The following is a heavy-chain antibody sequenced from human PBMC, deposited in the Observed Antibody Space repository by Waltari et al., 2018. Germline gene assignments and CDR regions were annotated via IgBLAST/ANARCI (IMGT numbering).Heavy chain of an antibody. CDR3: ARGGWGFYLDL. J-gene: IGHJ5*02. CDR2: VSSKGAYI. CDR1: GFTFSTYN. V-gene: IGHV3-21*01. Sequence: EVQLMESGGGLVKPGGSLRLSGAASGFTFSTYNMNWVRKDPGKGREWVSAVSSKGAYIHYGDSVKGRFTISRDNAKTSLYLQMNGLRDEDTAVYYCARGGWGFYLDLWGQGALVTVSS. D-gene: IGHD7-27*01.